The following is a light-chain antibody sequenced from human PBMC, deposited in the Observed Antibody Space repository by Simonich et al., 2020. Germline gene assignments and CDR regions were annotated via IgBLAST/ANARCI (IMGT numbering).Light chain of an antibody. J-gene: IGKJ4*01. CDR2: KAS. CDR3: QQSYSTPLT. Sequence: DIQMTQSPSTLSASVGDRVSITCRAIQSFSSWLAWYQQKPWKSPNLLIYKASSLESWVPSRFSGSGSGTEFTLTISSLQPDDFATYYCQQSYSTPLTFGGGTKVEIK. V-gene: IGKV1-5*03. CDR1: QSFSSW.